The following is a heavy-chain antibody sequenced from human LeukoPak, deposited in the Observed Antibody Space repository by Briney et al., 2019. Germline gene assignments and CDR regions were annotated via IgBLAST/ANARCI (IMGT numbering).Heavy chain of an antibody. Sequence: GSLRHSSAASGFTPISYAMSSVPHAPGKGLEWVSAIRGSGGSTYYADTVKGRFTISRDNSKNTLCLQMNSLRAEDTAVYYCAKEPAFQAVAGTRYFQHWGQGTLVTVSS. CDR3: AKEPAFQAVAGTRYFQH. V-gene: IGHV3-23*01. D-gene: IGHD6-19*01. J-gene: IGHJ1*01. CDR2: IRGSGGST. CDR1: GFTPISYA.